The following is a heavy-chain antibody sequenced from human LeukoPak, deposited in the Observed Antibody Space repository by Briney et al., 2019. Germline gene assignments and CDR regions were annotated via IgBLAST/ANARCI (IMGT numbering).Heavy chain of an antibody. CDR1: GYTFTSYY. Sequence: GASVRVSCKASGYTFTSYYIHWVRQAPGQGLEWMGIINPTGGSTTYAQKFQGRVTMTRDTSTSTVYMELSSLRSDDTAVYYCAGTAARRFDYWGQGTLVTVSS. CDR3: AGTAARRFDY. CDR2: INPTGGST. V-gene: IGHV1-46*01. D-gene: IGHD6-6*01. J-gene: IGHJ4*02.